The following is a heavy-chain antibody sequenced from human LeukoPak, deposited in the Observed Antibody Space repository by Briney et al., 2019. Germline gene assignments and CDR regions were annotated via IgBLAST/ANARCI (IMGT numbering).Heavy chain of an antibody. CDR1: GYSISSGYY. D-gene: IGHD3-10*01. Sequence: SETLSLTCTVSGYSISSGYYWGWIRQPPGKGLEWIGSIYHSGSTYYNPSLKSRVTISVDTSKNQFSLKLSSVTAADTAVYYCARGYYGSGSHFDYWGQGTLVTVSS. CDR3: ARGYYGSGSHFDY. J-gene: IGHJ4*02. V-gene: IGHV4-38-2*02. CDR2: IYHSGST.